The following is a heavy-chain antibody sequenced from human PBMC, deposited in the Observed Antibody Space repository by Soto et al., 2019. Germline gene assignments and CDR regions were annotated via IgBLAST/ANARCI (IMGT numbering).Heavy chain of an antibody. V-gene: IGHV3-30*18. CDR3: AKDVLSWLALDY. J-gene: IGHJ4*02. Sequence: GGSLRLSCAASGFTFSHYGMHWVRQAPGKGLEWVAVISYDGSNMYYAESVKGRFTISRDNSKNTLYLQMNSLRAEDTAVYYCAKDVLSWLALDYWGQGTLVTVS. CDR2: ISYDGSNM. D-gene: IGHD6-19*01. CDR1: GFTFSHYG.